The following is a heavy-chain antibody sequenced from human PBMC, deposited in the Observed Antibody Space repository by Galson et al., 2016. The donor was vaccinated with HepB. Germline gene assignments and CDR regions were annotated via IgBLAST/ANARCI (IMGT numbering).Heavy chain of an antibody. CDR2: ISYDGSNK. CDR1: GLPLSSYS. Sequence: SLRLSCAASGLPLSSYSMNWVRQAPGKGLEWVAVISYDGSNKDYADSVKGRFTISRDNSKNALYLQMNSLRAEDTAMYYCARGPDIVVVPAVLSNAFDIWGQGTMVTVSS. V-gene: IGHV3-30-3*01. CDR3: ARGPDIVVVPAVLSNAFDI. J-gene: IGHJ3*02. D-gene: IGHD2-2*01.